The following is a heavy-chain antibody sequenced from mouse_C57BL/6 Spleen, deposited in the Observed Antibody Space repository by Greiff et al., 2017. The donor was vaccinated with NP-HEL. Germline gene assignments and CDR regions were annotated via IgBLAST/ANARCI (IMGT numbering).Heavy chain of an antibody. CDR3: AREGYYYGSSH. J-gene: IGHJ3*01. V-gene: IGHV3-6*01. Sequence: EVQLVESGPGLVKPSQSLSLTCSVTGYSITSGYYWNWIRQFPGNKLEWMGYISYDGSNNYNPSLKNRISITRDTSKNQFFLKLNSVTTEDTATYYCAREGYYYGSSHWGQGTLVTVSA. CDR2: ISYDGSN. CDR1: GYSITSGYY. D-gene: IGHD1-1*01.